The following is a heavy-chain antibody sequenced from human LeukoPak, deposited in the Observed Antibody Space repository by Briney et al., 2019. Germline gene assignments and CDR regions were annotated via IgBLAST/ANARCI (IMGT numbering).Heavy chain of an antibody. CDR3: ARHPFQYPFDH. CDR1: GASVSSDY. J-gene: IGHJ5*02. V-gene: IGHV4-59*08. D-gene: IGHD2/OR15-2a*01. Sequence: PSETLSLTCTVSGASVSSDYWSWIRQSPGKGLEWIGYIYHSGHTMSNPSLKSRVSLSLDTSNNHFSLKLSSVTAADTAVYYCARHPFQYPFDHWGQGTVVSVSS. CDR2: IYHSGHT.